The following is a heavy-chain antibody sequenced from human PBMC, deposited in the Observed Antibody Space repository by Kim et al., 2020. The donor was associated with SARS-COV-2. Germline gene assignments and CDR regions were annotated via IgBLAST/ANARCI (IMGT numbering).Heavy chain of an antibody. V-gene: IGHV1-69*13. CDR3: ADSARFVGIVGATKGFHREPYYYGMDV. CDR2: IIPIFGTA. D-gene: IGHD1-26*01. CDR1: GGTFSSYA. J-gene: IGHJ6*02. Sequence: SVKVSCKASGGTFSSYAISWVRQAPGQGLEWMGGIIPIFGTANYAQKFQGRVTITADESTSTAYMELSSLRSEDTAVYYCADSARFVGIVGATKGFHREPYYYGMDVWGQGTTVTVSS.